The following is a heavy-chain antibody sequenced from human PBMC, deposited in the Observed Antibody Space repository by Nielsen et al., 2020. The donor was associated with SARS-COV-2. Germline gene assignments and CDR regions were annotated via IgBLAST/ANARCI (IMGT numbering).Heavy chain of an antibody. CDR3: ARCLEERPPHNWFDP. CDR2: IYPGDSDT. D-gene: IGHD1-1*01. V-gene: IGHV5-51*01. CDR1: GYSFTSYW. J-gene: IGHJ5*02. Sequence: GESLKISCKGSGYSFTSYWIGWVRQMPGKGLEWMGIIYPGDSDTRYSPSFQGQVTISADKSISTAYLQWSSLKASDTAMYYCARCLEERPPHNWFDPWGQGTLVTVSS.